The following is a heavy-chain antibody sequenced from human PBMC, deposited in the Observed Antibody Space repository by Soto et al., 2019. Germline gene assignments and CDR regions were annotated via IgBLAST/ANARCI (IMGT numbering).Heavy chain of an antibody. CDR3: ARDPGEGLYYFDY. V-gene: IGHV3-33*01. CDR1: GFTFSSYG. CDR2: IWYDGSNK. Sequence: PGGSLRLSCAASGFTFSSYGMHWVRQAPGKGLEWVAVIWYDGSNKYYADSVKGRFTISRDNSKNTLYLQMNSLRAEDTAVYYCARDPGEGLYYFDYWGQGTLVTVSS. J-gene: IGHJ4*02. D-gene: IGHD7-27*01.